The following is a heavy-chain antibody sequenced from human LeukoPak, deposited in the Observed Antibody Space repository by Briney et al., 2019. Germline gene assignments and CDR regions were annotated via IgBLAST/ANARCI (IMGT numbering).Heavy chain of an antibody. CDR1: GYTLTELS. J-gene: IGHJ3*02. CDR3: ATAFLTGPDAFDI. V-gene: IGHV1-24*01. D-gene: IGHD3-9*01. Sequence: ASVNVSCKVSGYTLTELSMHWVRQAPGKGLEWMGGFDPEDGETIYAQKFQGRVTMTEDTSTDTAYMELSSLRSEDTAVYYCATAFLTGPDAFDIWGXXXXXTVXX. CDR2: FDPEDGET.